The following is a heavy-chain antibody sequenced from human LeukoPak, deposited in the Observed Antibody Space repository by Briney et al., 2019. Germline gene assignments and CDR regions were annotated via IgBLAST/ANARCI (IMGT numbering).Heavy chain of an antibody. D-gene: IGHD2-2*01. J-gene: IGHJ6*03. Sequence: SETLSLTCTVSGGSIGSYYWSWIRQPPGKGLEWIGYIYYSGSTNYNPSLKSRVTISVDTSKNQFSLKLSSVTAADTAVYYCARAVDSTLGGVYYYMDVWGKGTTVTVSS. CDR3: ARAVDSTLGGVYYYMDV. CDR1: GGSIGSYY. CDR2: IYYSGST. V-gene: IGHV4-59*01.